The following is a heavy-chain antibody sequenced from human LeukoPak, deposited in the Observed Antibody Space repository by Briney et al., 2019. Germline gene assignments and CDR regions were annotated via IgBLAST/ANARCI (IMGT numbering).Heavy chain of an antibody. CDR3: ARVGRLWAFDY. D-gene: IGHD5-18*01. J-gene: IGHJ4*02. V-gene: IGHV3-73*01. Sequence: GGSLRLSCAASGFTFSGSAMHWVRQASGKGLEWVGRIRSKANSYATAYAASVKGRFTISRDDSKNTAYLQMNSLKTEDTAVYYCARVGRLWAFDYWGQGTLVTVSS. CDR2: IRSKANSYAT. CDR1: GFTFSGSA.